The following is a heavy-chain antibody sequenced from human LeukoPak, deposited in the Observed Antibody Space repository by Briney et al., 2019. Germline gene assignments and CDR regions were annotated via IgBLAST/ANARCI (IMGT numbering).Heavy chain of an antibody. CDR1: GGSFSGYY. Sequence: SETLSLTCAVYGGSFSGYYWSWIRQPPGKGLEWIGEINHSGSTNYNPYLKRRVTILVNTSKRQIFLKLSSVTTADTAVYYCARGPGGGNSRRYFQHWGQGTLVTVSS. V-gene: IGHV4-34*01. J-gene: IGHJ1*01. CDR2: INHSGST. CDR3: ARGPGGGNSRRYFQH. D-gene: IGHD4-23*01.